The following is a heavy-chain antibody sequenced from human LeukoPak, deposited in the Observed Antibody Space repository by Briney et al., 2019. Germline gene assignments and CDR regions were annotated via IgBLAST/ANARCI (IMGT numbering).Heavy chain of an antibody. J-gene: IGHJ5*02. CDR2: INPNSGGT. V-gene: IGHV1-2*02. CDR3: ARGTARKQLVHWFDP. Sequence: ASVKVSCKASGYTFTGYYMHWVRQAPGQGLEWMGWINPNSGGTNYAQKFQGRVTMTRDTSIGTAYMELSRLRSDDTAVYHCARGTARKQLVHWFDPWGQGTLVTVSS. D-gene: IGHD6-6*01. CDR1: GYTFTGYY.